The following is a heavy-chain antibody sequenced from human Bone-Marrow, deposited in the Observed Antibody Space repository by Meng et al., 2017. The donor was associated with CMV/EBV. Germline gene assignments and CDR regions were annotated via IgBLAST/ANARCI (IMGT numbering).Heavy chain of an antibody. Sequence: GESLKISCAASGFTFSSYGMHWVRQAPGKGLEWVAVIWYDGSNKYYADSVKGRFTISRDNSKNTLYLQMNSLRDEDTAVYYFLYGGNSGGFDYWGQGTLVTVSS. CDR1: GFTFSSYG. CDR3: LYGGNSGGFDY. V-gene: IGHV3-33*01. D-gene: IGHD4-23*01. CDR2: IWYDGSNK. J-gene: IGHJ4*02.